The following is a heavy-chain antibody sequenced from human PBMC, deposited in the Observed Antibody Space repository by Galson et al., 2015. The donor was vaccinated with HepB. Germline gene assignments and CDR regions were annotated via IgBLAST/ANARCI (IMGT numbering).Heavy chain of an antibody. CDR2: INTNTGHP. J-gene: IGHJ4*02. CDR1: GYTFTTSA. CDR3: ARDRGSHSHFFDS. V-gene: IGHV7-4-1*01. D-gene: IGHD1-26*01. Sequence: SVKVSCKASGYTFTTSALNWVRQAPGQGLEWVGWINTNTGHPTYAQGFTGHFVFSLDTSVSTAYLQIASLRPEDTAIYYCARDRGSHSHFFDSWGQETLLTVSS.